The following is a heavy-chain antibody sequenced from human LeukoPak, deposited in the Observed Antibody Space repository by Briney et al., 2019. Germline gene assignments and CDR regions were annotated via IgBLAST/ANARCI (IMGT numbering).Heavy chain of an antibody. CDR2: ISGSGGST. Sequence: GGSLRLSCAASGFTFSSYAMSWVRQAPGKGLEWVSAISGSGGSTYYADSVKGRFTISRDNSKNTVSLQMNSLKTEDTAVYYCATSISTMIIVGHDYYFNYWGQGTLVTVSS. J-gene: IGHJ4*02. D-gene: IGHD3-22*01. CDR3: ATSISTMIIVGHDYYFNY. V-gene: IGHV3-23*01. CDR1: GFTFSSYA.